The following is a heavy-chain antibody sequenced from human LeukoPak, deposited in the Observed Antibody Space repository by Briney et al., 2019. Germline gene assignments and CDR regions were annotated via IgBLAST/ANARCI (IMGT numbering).Heavy chain of an antibody. V-gene: IGHV1-46*01. J-gene: IGHJ4*02. CDR2: INPSGDST. CDR1: GYTFTSYY. Sequence: GASVKVSCKASGYTFTSYYIHWVRHAPGQGLEWMGMINPSGDSTSYPQKFQGRVTVTRDTSTSTVYMDLSSLRSEDTAVYYCAKNPGTIRYFDYGEDYFDYWGQGTLVTVSS. CDR3: AKNPGTIRYFDYGEDYFDY. D-gene: IGHD3-9*01.